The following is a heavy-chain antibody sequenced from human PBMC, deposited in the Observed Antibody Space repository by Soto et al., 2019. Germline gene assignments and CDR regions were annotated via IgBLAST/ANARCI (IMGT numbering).Heavy chain of an antibody. J-gene: IGHJ5*02. D-gene: IGHD1-26*01. V-gene: IGHV1-3*01. CDR1: GYTFSSFA. CDR2: INVGSGDR. CDR3: ARTSYSFGAAWIHP. Sequence: QVQLVQSGAEVKKPGASVTVSCKTSGYTFSSFAIHWVRQAPGQSLEWMGWINVGSGDRKYSEKFQDRIIISRDISASTAYLEVSSLRYEDSVVYYCARTSYSFGAAWIHPWGPGTLVTVTS.